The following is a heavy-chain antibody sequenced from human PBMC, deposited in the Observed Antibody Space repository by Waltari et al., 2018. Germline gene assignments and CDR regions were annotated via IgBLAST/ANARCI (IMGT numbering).Heavy chain of an antibody. CDR1: GGTFSSYA. V-gene: IGHV1-69*01. CDR3: ARMPYGDYVNYYYGMDV. CDR2: IIPIFGTA. Sequence: QVQLVQSGAEVKKPGSSVKVSCKASGGTFSSYAISWVRQAPGQGLEWMGGIIPIFGTANYAQKFQGRVTITADESTSTAYMELSSLRSEDTAVYYCARMPYGDYVNYYYGMDVWGQGTTVTVSS. D-gene: IGHD4-17*01. J-gene: IGHJ6*02.